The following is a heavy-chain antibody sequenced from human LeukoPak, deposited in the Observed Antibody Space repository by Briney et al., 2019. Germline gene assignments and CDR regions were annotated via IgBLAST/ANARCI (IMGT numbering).Heavy chain of an antibody. CDR2: IRYDGSNK. D-gene: IGHD6-13*01. V-gene: IGHV3-30*02. CDR1: GFTFSIYD. CDR3: AKGGGAGYSSSWYSN. J-gene: IGHJ4*02. Sequence: GGSLRLSCAASGFTFSIYDMHWVRQAPGKGLEWVAFIRYDGSNKYYADSVKGRFTISRDNSKNTLYLQMNSLRAEDTAVYYCAKGGGAGYSSSWYSNWGQGTLVTVSS.